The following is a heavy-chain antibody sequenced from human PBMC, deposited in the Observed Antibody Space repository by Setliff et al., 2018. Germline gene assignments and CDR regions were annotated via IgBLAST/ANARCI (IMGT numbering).Heavy chain of an antibody. CDR3: ARISASSSHFDY. CDR1: GFSLNTSGVR. D-gene: IGHD6-13*01. V-gene: IGHV2-70*04. Sequence: SGPTLVNPTQTLTLTCTFSGFSLNTSGVRVSWIRQPPGKALEWLARIDWVDDKFYSTSLRTRLTISKDTSKKQVVLTMTNMDPVDTATYYCARISASSSHFDYWGPGTLVTVSS. J-gene: IGHJ4*02. CDR2: IDWVDDK.